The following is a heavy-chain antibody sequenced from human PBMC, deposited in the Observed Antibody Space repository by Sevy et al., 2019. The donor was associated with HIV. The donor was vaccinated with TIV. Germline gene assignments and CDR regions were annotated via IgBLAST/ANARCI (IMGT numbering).Heavy chain of an antibody. CDR1: GFSFKNVW. D-gene: IGHD1-26*01. CDR2: AKRKSDGGSI. J-gene: IGHJ3*02. Sequence: GGSLRLSCAGSGFSFKNVWMTWVRQTPGKGLEWVGHAKRKSDGGSIDYGSPVNGRFTISRDDSKDMLYLQMSSLNTEDTGVYYCATVLGAGAAGAFEIWGQGTMVTVSS. V-gene: IGHV3-15*01. CDR3: ATVLGAGAAGAFEI.